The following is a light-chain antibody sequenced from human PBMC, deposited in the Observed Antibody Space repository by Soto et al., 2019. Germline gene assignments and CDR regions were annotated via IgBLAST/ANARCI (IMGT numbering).Light chain of an antibody. CDR1: QSVLYSTNNKNY. CDR3: QQYYITPPS. CDR2: WAA. J-gene: IGKJ4*01. V-gene: IGKV4-1*01. Sequence: DIVMTQSPDSLAVSLGERATINCKSSQSVLYSTNNKNYLAWYQQKRGQPPKLLIYWAATRESGVPDRFSGSGSGTDFTLTISSLQAEDVAVSYCQQYYITPPSFGGGTKVEI.